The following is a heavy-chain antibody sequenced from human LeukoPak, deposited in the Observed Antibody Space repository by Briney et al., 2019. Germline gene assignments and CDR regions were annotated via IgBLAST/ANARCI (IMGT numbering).Heavy chain of an antibody. J-gene: IGHJ4*02. V-gene: IGHV5-51*01. CDR1: GYTFSNYW. D-gene: IGHD3-22*01. Sequence: KPGESLKISCQGSGYTFSNYWIGCVRQMPGKGLECMGIIYPGDSDTRYSPSLQGQVTISADKSISTVYLQWTSLKASDTAMYFCARRGNFYDSNGYYSFDYWGQGTLLTVSS. CDR3: ARRGNFYDSNGYYSFDY. CDR2: IYPGDSDT.